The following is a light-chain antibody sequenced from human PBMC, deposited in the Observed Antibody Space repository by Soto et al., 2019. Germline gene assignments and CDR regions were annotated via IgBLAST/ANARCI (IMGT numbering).Light chain of an antibody. V-gene: IGKV3-20*01. CDR2: GAS. Sequence: EIVFAQSSGTLSLSPGESTPLSRRASQSVSSSQLAWYQQKPGQAPRLLMYGASSRATGIPDRLSGSGSGTDFTLTISRLEPEDFAVYYCQQYGSSPITFGQGTRLEI. CDR1: QSVSSSQ. J-gene: IGKJ5*01. CDR3: QQYGSSPIT.